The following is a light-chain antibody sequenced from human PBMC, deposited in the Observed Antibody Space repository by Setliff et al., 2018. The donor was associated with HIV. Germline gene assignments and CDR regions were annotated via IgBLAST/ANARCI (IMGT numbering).Light chain of an antibody. Sequence: QSALTQPASVSGSPGQSITISCTGTNSDVGGYNYVSWYQQHPGKAPKLMIYDVSKRPSGVPDRFSGSKSGNTASLTISGLQAEDEADYYCCSYAGSYKVFGTGTKVTVL. CDR1: NSDVGGYNY. CDR2: DVS. CDR3: CSYAGSYKV. J-gene: IGLJ1*01. V-gene: IGLV2-11*01.